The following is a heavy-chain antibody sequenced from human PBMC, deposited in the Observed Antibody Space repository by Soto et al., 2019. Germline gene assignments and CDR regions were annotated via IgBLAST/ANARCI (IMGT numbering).Heavy chain of an antibody. J-gene: IGHJ6*02. CDR3: ARDGRQGYDMDV. Sequence: EVQLVESGGGLVQPGGSLRLSCAVSGFTFSSHSMNWVRQAPGKGLEWVSYISGASKTIYYADSLKGRFTISRDNAKNSLYLQMNSLRDEDTAVYYCARDGRQGYDMDVWDQGTTVTVSS. CDR2: ISGASKTI. CDR1: GFTFSSHS. V-gene: IGHV3-48*02.